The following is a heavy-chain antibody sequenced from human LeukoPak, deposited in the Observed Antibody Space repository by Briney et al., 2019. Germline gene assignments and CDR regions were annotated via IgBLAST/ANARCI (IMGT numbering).Heavy chain of an antibody. CDR1: GDTFTSYA. Sequence: ASVKVSCKASGDTFTSYAINWVRQAPGQGLEWMGWINTNTGNPTYAQDFTGRFVFSLDTSVSTAYLQISSLKAEDTAVYYCARTPGSSWSTFDYWGQGTLVTVSS. D-gene: IGHD6-13*01. V-gene: IGHV7-4-1*02. CDR2: INTNTGNP. CDR3: ARTPGSSWSTFDY. J-gene: IGHJ4*02.